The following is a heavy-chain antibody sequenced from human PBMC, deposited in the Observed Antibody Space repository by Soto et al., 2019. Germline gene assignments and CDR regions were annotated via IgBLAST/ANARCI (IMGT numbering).Heavy chain of an antibody. Sequence: SVKVSCKASGFTFTSSAVQWVRQARGQRLEWIGWIVVGSGNTNYAQKFQERVTITRDMSTSTAYMELSSLRSEDTAVYYCARDGIAARAPDYWGQGTLVTVSS. CDR1: GFTFTSSA. CDR3: ARDGIAARAPDY. J-gene: IGHJ4*02. D-gene: IGHD6-6*01. CDR2: IVVGSGNT. V-gene: IGHV1-58*01.